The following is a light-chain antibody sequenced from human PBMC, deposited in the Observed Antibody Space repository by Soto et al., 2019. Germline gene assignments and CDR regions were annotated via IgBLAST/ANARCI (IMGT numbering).Light chain of an antibody. CDR2: KAS. CDR3: QQYNNYPWT. CDR1: QSISSW. V-gene: IGKV1-5*03. J-gene: IGKJ1*01. Sequence: DIQMTQSPSTLSASVGYRVTITCRASQSISSWLAWYQQKPGKATKLLIYKASSLESGVPSRFSGSGSGTEFTLTISSLQPDDFETSYCQQYNNYPWTFGQGTKVEIK.